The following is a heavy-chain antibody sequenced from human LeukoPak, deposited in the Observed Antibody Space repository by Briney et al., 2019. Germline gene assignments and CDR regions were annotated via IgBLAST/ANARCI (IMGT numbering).Heavy chain of an antibody. Sequence: GGSLRLSCTTSGFTFSSYAMSWVRQAPGKGLEWVSAISGSGGSTYYADSVKGRFTISRDDSKNTLYLQMNSLRAEDTAVYYCAKLAGGIAAAGNWGQGTLVTVSS. V-gene: IGHV3-23*01. CDR1: GFTFSSYA. J-gene: IGHJ4*02. CDR3: AKLAGGIAAAGN. CDR2: ISGSGGST. D-gene: IGHD6-13*01.